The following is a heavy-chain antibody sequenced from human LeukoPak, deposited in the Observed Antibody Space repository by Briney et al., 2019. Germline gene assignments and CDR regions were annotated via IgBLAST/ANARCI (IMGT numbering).Heavy chain of an antibody. J-gene: IGHJ4*02. CDR2: IYYGGST. Sequence: SETLSLTCTVSGGSISTYYWSWIRQPPGKGLEWIGYIYYGGSTNYNPSLKSRVTISVDTSKNQFSLKLSSVTAADTALYYCARSRGYFDYWGQGTLVTVSS. CDR1: GGSISTYY. D-gene: IGHD6-13*01. V-gene: IGHV4-59*01. CDR3: ARSRGYFDY.